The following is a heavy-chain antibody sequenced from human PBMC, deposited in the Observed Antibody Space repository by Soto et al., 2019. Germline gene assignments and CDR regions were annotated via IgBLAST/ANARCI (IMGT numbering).Heavy chain of an antibody. V-gene: IGHV4-31*03. CDR2: IYYTGHT. D-gene: IGHD1-1*01. CDR3: ARGSQLERDALDI. CDR1: GVSINSGGYY. J-gene: IGHJ3*02. Sequence: QVQLQESGPGLVKPSQTLSLTCSVSGVSINSGGYYWSWIRHHPGKGLEWIGYIYYTGHTFYHPSLKSRVAMSLDTSKNQFSLKLSSVTAADTAVYYCARGSQLERDALDIWGQGTMVTVSS.